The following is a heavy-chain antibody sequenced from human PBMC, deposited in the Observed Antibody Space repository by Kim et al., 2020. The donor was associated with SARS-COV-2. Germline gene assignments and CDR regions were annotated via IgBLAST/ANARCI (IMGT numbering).Heavy chain of an antibody. CDR3: ARDGDLYSSGKDAFDI. CDR1: GFTFSSYW. CDR2: IKQDGNQK. J-gene: IGHJ3*02. D-gene: IGHD6-19*01. V-gene: IGHV3-7*01. Sequence: GGSLRLSCPASGFTFSSYWMTWVRQAPGKGVEWWANIKQDGNQKYYVDSVKGRFTISRDNAKNSLYLQMNSLRAEDTAVYYCARDGDLYSSGKDAFDIWG.